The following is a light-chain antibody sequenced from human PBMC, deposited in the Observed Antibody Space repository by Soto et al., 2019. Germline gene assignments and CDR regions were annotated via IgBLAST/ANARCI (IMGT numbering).Light chain of an antibody. V-gene: IGLV2-23*03. CDR3: CSYAGSSAFVYV. CDR1: SSDVGSYNL. J-gene: IGLJ1*01. CDR2: EGS. Sequence: QSALTQPASVSGSPGQSITISCTGTSSDVGSYNLVSWYQRHPGKAPKLMIYEGSKRPSGVSNRFSGSKSGNTASLTISGLQAEDEADYYCCSYAGSSAFVYVFGTGTKVTV.